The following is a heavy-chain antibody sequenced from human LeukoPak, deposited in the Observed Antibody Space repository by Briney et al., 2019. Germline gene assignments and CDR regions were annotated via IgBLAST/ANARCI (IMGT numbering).Heavy chain of an antibody. J-gene: IGHJ4*02. CDR2: INHSGST. V-gene: IGHV4-34*01. CDR1: GGSFSGYY. CDR3: ASLTIFGVAKDY. Sequence: KPSETLSLTCAVYGGSFSGYYWSWIRQPPGKGLEWIGEINHSGSTNYNPSLKSRVTISVDTSKNQFSLKLSSVTAADTAVYYCASLTIFGVAKDYWGKGTLVTVSS. D-gene: IGHD3-3*01.